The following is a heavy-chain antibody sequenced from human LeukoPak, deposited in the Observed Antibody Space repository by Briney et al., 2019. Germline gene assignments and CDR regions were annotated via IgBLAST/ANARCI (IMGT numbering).Heavy chain of an antibody. CDR1: GYTFTGYY. V-gene: IGHV1-2*02. CDR3: ARDQWLRGSPWFDP. CDR2: INPNSGGT. D-gene: IGHD5-12*01. Sequence: ASVKVSCKASGYTFTGYYMHWVRQAPGQGLEWMGWINPNSGGTNYAQKFQGRVTMTRDTSISTAYMELSRLRSDDTAVYYCARDQWLRGSPWFDPWGQGTLVTVSS. J-gene: IGHJ5*02.